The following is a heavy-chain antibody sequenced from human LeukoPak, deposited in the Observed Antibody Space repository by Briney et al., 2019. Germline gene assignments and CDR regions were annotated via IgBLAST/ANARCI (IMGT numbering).Heavy chain of an antibody. Sequence: SETLSLTCAVYGGSFSGYYWGWIRQPPGKGLECIGSIYYSGRTYYNPSLKSRVTISLDTSKNQFSLKLSSVTAADTAVYYCARIEYSGPLDYWGQGTLVIVSS. D-gene: IGHD1-26*01. CDR2: IYYSGRT. CDR3: ARIEYSGPLDY. J-gene: IGHJ4*02. CDR1: GGSFSGYY. V-gene: IGHV4-34*01.